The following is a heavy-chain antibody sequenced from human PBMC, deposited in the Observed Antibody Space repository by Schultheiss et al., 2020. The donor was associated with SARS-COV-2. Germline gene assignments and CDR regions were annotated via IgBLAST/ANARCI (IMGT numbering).Heavy chain of an antibody. V-gene: IGHV1-18*01. CDR2: ISAYNGRT. J-gene: IGHJ6*02. Sequence: ASVKVSCKASGGTFSSYAISWVRQAPGQGLEWMGWISAYNGRTNYLQKLQGRVTMTTDTSTNTAYMELRSLTSDDTAVYYCARENSAVPRVYYGMDVWGQGTTVTVSS. CDR3: ARENSAVPRVYYGMDV. D-gene: IGHD3-10*01. CDR1: GGTFSSYA.